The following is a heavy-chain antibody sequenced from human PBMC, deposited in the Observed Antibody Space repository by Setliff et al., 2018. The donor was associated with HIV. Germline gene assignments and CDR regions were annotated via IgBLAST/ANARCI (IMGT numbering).Heavy chain of an antibody. V-gene: IGHV4-31*03. CDR1: GDSITSNSHY. CDR3: ARVADYDLTSYYFFDY. D-gene: IGHD3-9*01. Sequence: SETLSLTCTVSGDSITSNSHYWGWIRQHPGKGLEWIGYVFHTGITYQDPSLESRLSMSVDTSQNRFSLRLTSVTAADTAVYYCARVADYDLTSYYFFDYWGRGTLVTVSS. CDR2: VFHTGIT. J-gene: IGHJ4*02.